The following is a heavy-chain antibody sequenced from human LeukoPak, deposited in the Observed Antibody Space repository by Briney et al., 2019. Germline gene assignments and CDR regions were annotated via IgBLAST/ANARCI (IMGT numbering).Heavy chain of an antibody. D-gene: IGHD6-13*01. V-gene: IGHV1-24*01. J-gene: IGHJ5*02. CDR3: ATEAHFYPDGIAAAGTGNWFDP. CDR2: FDPEDGET. CDR1: GYTLTELS. Sequence: ASVKVSCKVSGYTLTELSMHWVRQAPGKGLEWMGGFDPEDGETIYAQKFQGRVTMTEDTSTDTAYMELSSLRSEDTAVYYCATEAHFYPDGIAAAGTGNWFDPWGQGTLVTVSS.